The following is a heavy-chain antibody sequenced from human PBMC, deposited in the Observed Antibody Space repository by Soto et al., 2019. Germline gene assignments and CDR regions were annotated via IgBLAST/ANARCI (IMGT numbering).Heavy chain of an antibody. V-gene: IGHV3-72*01. Sequence: GGSLRLSCAASGFTFSDHYMDWVRQAPGKGLEWVGRIRNRANSYTTKYAASVKGRFTISRDDSKSSLYLQMNSLQTEDTVVYYCARVNSNYWFDPWGQGTLVTVSS. CDR2: IRNRANSYTT. J-gene: IGHJ5*02. CDR1: GFTFSDHY. D-gene: IGHD1-1*01. CDR3: ARVNSNYWFDP.